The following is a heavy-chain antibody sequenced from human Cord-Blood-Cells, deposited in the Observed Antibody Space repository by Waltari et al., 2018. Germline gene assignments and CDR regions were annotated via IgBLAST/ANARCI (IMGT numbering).Heavy chain of an antibody. J-gene: IGHJ4*02. V-gene: IGHV1-2*02. CDR1: GYTFTGYY. CDR2: INPNSGGT. CDR3: ARSKSQVATMPFDY. D-gene: IGHD5-12*01. Sequence: QVQLVQSGAEVKKPGASVTVSCTASGYTFTGYYMHWVRPAPGQGLEWMGWINPNSGGTNYAQKFQGRVTMTRDTSISTAYMELSRLRSDDTAVYYCARSKSQVATMPFDYWGQGTLVTVSS.